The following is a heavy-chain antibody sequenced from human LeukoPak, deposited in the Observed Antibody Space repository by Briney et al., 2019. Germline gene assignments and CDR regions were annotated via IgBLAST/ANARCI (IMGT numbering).Heavy chain of an antibody. CDR1: GFTFSSYE. Sequence: GGSLRLSCAASGFTFSSYEMNWVRQAPGKGLEWVSYISSSGSTTYYADSVKGRFTISRDNSKNTLYLQMNSLRAEDTAVYYCAKDRPTYTVDYWGQGTLVTVSS. J-gene: IGHJ4*02. D-gene: IGHD6-6*01. V-gene: IGHV3-48*03. CDR2: ISSSGSTT. CDR3: AKDRPTYTVDY.